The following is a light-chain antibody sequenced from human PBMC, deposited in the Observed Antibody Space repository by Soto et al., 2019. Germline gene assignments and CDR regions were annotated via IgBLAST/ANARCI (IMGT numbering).Light chain of an antibody. CDR3: SSYTTSSTRV. Sequence: QSVLTQPAYVSGPPGQSIAISCSGSSSDLGIYNYVSWYQRHPGKVPKLIIFEVTNRPSGVSNRFSGSKSGNTPSLTISGLQAEDEADYYCSSYTTSSTRVFGTGTKVTVL. CDR2: EVT. V-gene: IGLV2-14*01. J-gene: IGLJ1*01. CDR1: SSDLGIYNY.